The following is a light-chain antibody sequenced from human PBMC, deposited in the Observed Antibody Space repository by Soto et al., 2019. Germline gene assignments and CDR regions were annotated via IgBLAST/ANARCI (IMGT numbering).Light chain of an antibody. CDR1: QSVSSN. J-gene: IGKJ1*01. CDR2: GAS. V-gene: IGKV3-15*01. Sequence: IVMTRSPATLSVSPGEIATLSFRASQSVSSNLAWYQQKPGQAPRLLIYGASTRATGIPARFSGSGSGTEFTLTISSLQPDDFATYYCQHYNSYSEAFGQGTKVDIK. CDR3: QHYNSYSEA.